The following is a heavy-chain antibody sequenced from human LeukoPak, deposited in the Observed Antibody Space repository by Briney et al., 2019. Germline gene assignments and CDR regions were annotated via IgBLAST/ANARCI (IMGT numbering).Heavy chain of an antibody. Sequence: GASVKVSCKASGYPFTKFAINWVRQPPGQGLDWMGWISTYNGDTEYAQKFQGRVTMTTDTSTTTAYLELRSLRSDDTAVYYCSRDPSNTSGWRAWGDYWGQGTLVTVSS. CDR3: SRDPSNTSGWRAWGDY. CDR1: GYPFTKFA. V-gene: IGHV1-18*01. D-gene: IGHD6-25*01. J-gene: IGHJ4*02. CDR2: ISTYNGDT.